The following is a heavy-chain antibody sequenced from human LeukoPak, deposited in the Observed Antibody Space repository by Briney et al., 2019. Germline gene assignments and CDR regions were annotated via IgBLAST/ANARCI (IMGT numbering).Heavy chain of an antibody. J-gene: IGHJ6*02. CDR2: IKQDGSEK. Sequence: GGSLRLSCAASGFTFSSYWMSWVRQAPGKGPEWVANIKQDGSEKYYVDSVKGRFTISRDNAKNSLYLQMNSLRAEDTAVYYCAREDWRILSYYYGMDVWGQGPRSPSP. V-gene: IGHV3-7*01. CDR1: GFTFSSYW. CDR3: AREDWRILSYYYGMDV. D-gene: IGHD1-1*01.